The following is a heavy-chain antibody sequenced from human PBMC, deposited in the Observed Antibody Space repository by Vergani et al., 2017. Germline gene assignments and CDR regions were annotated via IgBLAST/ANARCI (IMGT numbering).Heavy chain of an antibody. CDR2: IYYSGST. Sequence: QVQLQESGPGLVKPSETLSLTCTVSGGSISSYYWSWIRQPPGKGLEWIGYIYYSGSTNYNPSLKSRVTISVDTSKNQFSLKLSSVTAADTAVYYCARVXFYGSGSSGPLIYGMDVWGQGTTVTVSS. D-gene: IGHD3-10*01. V-gene: IGHV4-59*01. CDR1: GGSISSYY. J-gene: IGHJ6*02. CDR3: ARVXFYGSGSSGPLIYGMDV.